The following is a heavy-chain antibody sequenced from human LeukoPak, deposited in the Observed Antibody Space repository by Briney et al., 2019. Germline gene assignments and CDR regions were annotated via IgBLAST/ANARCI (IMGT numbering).Heavy chain of an antibody. Sequence: SVKVSCKASRGTFSSYAISWVRQAPGQRLEWMGGIIPIFATTNYAQKFQGRVTISADESTSTAYMELSSLRSEDTAIYYCARAPTRSYDFVWWGQGTLVTVSS. CDR2: IIPIFATT. J-gene: IGHJ4*02. CDR3: ARAPTRSYDFVW. V-gene: IGHV1-69*01. D-gene: IGHD3-3*01. CDR1: RGTFSSYA.